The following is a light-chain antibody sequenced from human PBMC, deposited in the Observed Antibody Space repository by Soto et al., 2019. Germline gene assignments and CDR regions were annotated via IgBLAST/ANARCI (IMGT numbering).Light chain of an antibody. CDR1: QSVTMNY. Sequence: ENVLTQSPGSLSLSPGDRATLSCRASQSVTMNYIAWYQQRRGQPPRLLIYGASTRATGIPDRFRGSGSGTDFTLTISRLEPEDFAVYHCQQYGSSPETFGQGTKVDIK. CDR3: QQYGSSPET. J-gene: IGKJ1*01. CDR2: GAS. V-gene: IGKV3-20*01.